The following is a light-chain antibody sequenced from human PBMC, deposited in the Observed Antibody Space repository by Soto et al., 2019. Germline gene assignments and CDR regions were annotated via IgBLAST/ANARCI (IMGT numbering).Light chain of an antibody. V-gene: IGLV3-9*01. Sequence: SYELTQPLSVSVALGQTARITCGGNNIGSKNVHWYQQKPGQAPVLVIYRDSNRPSGIPDRFSGSSSGADRYLTISNLQFEDEADYYCETWDSNTQVFGGGTKLTVL. J-gene: IGLJ2*01. CDR3: ETWDSNTQV. CDR1: NIGSKN. CDR2: RDS.